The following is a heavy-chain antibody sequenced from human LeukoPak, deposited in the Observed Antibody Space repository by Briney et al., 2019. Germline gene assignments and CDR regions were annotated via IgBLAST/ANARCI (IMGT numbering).Heavy chain of an antibody. V-gene: IGHV3-23*01. J-gene: IGHJ4*02. CDR3: AAGWYFDY. CDR2: ISDSGRNT. CDR1: GFTFSSYA. D-gene: IGHD2-15*01. Sequence: GGSLRLSCAASGFTFSSYAMGWVGQTPGKGLEWVSAISDSGRNTYYADFVKGRFTISRDDSKNTLYLQMNSLRAEDTAVYYCAAGWYFDYWGQGTLVTVSS.